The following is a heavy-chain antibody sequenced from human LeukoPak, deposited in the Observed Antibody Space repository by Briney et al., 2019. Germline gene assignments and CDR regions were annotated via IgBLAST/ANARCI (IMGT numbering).Heavy chain of an antibody. CDR3: ATRTGTLYYYSSGTTSWFDP. D-gene: IGHD3-10*01. Sequence: SETLSLTCAVYGGSFSGYYWSWIRQPPGKGLEWIGEINHSGSTNYNPSLKSRVTISVDTSKNQFSLKLSSVTAADTAVYYCATRTGTLYYYSSGTTSWFDPWGQGTLVTVSS. CDR1: GGSFSGYY. CDR2: INHSGST. V-gene: IGHV4-34*01. J-gene: IGHJ5*02.